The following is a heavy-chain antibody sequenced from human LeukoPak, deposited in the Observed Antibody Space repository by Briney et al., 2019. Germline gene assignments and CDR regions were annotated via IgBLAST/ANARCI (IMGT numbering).Heavy chain of an antibody. CDR2: IQQGGGDT. CDR3: ARDCCASGSHDS. D-gene: IGHD3-10*01. Sequence: GGSRSLSCEASGFTFNIYWMNWVRQAPGKGLEWVANIQQGGGDTQYGDSVKGRFTIARDNARNSWYMQMNDLRAEDTAVYYCARDCCASGSHDSWGQGTLVNVSS. V-gene: IGHV3-7*04. J-gene: IGHJ4*02. CDR1: GFTFNIYW.